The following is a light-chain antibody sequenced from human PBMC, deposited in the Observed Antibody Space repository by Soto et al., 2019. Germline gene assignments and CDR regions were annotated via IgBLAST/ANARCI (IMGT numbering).Light chain of an antibody. CDR2: GAS. V-gene: IGKV3D-20*02. J-gene: IGKJ1*01. CDR3: QQRSNWPRT. CDR1: QSVSNNY. Sequence: EIALTQSPATLSLSPGERATLSCRASQSVSNNYLAWYQQKPGQAPRLLIYGASSRATGIPARFSGSGSGTDFTLTISSLEPEDFAVYYCQQRSNWPRTFGQGTKVDIK.